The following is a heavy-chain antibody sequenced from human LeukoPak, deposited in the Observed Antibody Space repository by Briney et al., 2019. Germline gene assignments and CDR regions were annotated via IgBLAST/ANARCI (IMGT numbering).Heavy chain of an antibody. D-gene: IGHD6-13*01. V-gene: IGHV3-7*01. CDR3: ARMLSSSWSFDY. CDR1: GFSFSSFW. CDR2: IKQDGSDK. Sequence: GGSLRLSCAASGFSFSSFWMNWVRQAPGKGLEWVANIKQDGSDKYYVDSVKGRFTISRDNAKNSPYLQMNSLRAEDTAVYYCARMLSSSWSFDYWGQGTLVTVSS. J-gene: IGHJ4*02.